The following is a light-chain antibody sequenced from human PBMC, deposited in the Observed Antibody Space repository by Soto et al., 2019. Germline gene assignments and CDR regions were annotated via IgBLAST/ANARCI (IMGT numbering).Light chain of an antibody. Sequence: EILMTQSPATLSVSPGERATLSCRASQSLSRNLAWYQQKPGQAPRLLIYGASTRASGIPARFRGVGSGTEFTLTVSSLQSEDFALYYCQHYNDWPPAFTFGPGTKVDL. J-gene: IGKJ3*01. CDR2: GAS. CDR3: QHYNDWPPAFT. CDR1: QSLSRN. V-gene: IGKV3-15*01.